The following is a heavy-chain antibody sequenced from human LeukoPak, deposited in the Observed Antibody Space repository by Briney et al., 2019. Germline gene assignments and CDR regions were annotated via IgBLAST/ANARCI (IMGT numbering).Heavy chain of an antibody. CDR1: GYVFTGYY. CDR3: AKANREAGVGCKGHFDY. Sequence: ASVKVSCKASGYVFTGYYMHWVRQAPGQGLEWMGWINPNSGGRNYAQKFQGRVTMTRDTSISTAHMELSRLTSDDTAVYYCAKANREAGVGCKGHFDYWGQGTLVTVS. J-gene: IGHJ4*02. D-gene: IGHD3-3*01. V-gene: IGHV1-2*02. CDR2: INPNSGGR.